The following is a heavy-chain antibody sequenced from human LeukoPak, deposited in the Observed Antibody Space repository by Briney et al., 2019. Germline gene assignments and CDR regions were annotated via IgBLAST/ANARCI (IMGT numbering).Heavy chain of an antibody. CDR1: GFTFSSYG. D-gene: IGHD5/OR15-5a*01. J-gene: IGHJ6*02. Sequence: GGSLRLSCAASGFTFSSYGMHWVRQAPGKGLEWVAVISYDGSNKYYADSVKGRFTFSRDNAKNSLYLQMDSLRAEDTAFYYCARGGVLADYAMDVWGQGTTVTVSS. CDR2: ISYDGSNK. CDR3: ARGGVLADYAMDV. V-gene: IGHV3-30*03.